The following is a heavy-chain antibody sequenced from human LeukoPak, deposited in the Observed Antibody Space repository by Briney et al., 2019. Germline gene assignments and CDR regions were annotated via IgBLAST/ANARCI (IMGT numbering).Heavy chain of an antibody. CDR3: ARVRGTRYYYYYYMDV. J-gene: IGHJ6*03. Sequence: SETLSLTCAVSGYSISSGYYWGWIRQPPGKGLEWIGSIYHSGSTYYNPSLKSRVTISVDTSKIQFSLKLSSVTAADTAVYYCARVRGTRYYYYYYMDVWGKGTTVTVSS. CDR2: IYHSGST. CDR1: GYSISSGYY. D-gene: IGHD2-15*01. V-gene: IGHV4-38-2*01.